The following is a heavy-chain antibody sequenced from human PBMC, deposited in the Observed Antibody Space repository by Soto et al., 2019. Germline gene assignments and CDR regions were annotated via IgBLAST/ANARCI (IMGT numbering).Heavy chain of an antibody. Sequence: GSGPTLVNPTHTLTLTCTISGFSLSTIEVGVAWIRQPPGKALEWLAVIYWDDDKPSSPSLKNRLNIIKDTSKDQVVLTMTNMDTVDTGIYYCAHTLGSRMSFDFWGQGALVTVSS. CDR2: IYWDDDK. V-gene: IGHV2-5*02. D-gene: IGHD7-27*01. J-gene: IGHJ4*02. CDR3: AHTLGSRMSFDF. CDR1: GFSLSTIEVG.